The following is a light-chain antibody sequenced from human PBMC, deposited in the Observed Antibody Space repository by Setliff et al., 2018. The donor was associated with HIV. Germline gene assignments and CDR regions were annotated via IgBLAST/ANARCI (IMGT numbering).Light chain of an antibody. CDR3: ATWDGSLEAVV. Sequence: QSVLTQPPSTSGTPGQWVTTSCSGSSSNIGSNTVNWYQHLPGTAPKLVISNNNQRPSGVPDRFSASKSGTSASLAISGLQSEDEADYYCATWDGSLEAVVFGGGTKVTVL. CDR1: SSNIGSNT. J-gene: IGLJ2*01. V-gene: IGLV1-44*01. CDR2: NNN.